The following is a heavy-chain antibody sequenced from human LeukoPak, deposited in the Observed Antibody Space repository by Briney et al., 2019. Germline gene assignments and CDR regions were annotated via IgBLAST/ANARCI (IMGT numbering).Heavy chain of an antibody. CDR3: AKQSSGSYYYYYYYYMDV. CDR1: GFTFSSYG. D-gene: IGHD3-10*01. J-gene: IGHJ6*03. V-gene: IGHV3-7*01. CDR2: IKQDGSEK. Sequence: GGSLRLSCAASGFTFSSYGMHWVRQAPGKGLEWVANIKQDGSEKYYVDSVKGRFTISRDNAKNSLYLQMNSLRAEDTAVYYCAKQSSGSYYYYYYYYMDVWGKGTTVTVSS.